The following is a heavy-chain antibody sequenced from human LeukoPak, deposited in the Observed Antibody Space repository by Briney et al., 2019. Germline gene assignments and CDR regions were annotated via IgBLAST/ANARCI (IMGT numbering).Heavy chain of an antibody. CDR2: IYYSGNT. Sequence: PGGSLRLSCAASGFSFSNYAMSWIRQPPGKGLEWIGYIYYSGNTKYNPSLQSRVTISVDTSKNQFSLKLNSVTAVDTAVYYCARGSIVGTTLLWGQGTLVTVSS. D-gene: IGHD1-26*01. CDR3: ARGSIVGTTLL. J-gene: IGHJ4*02. CDR1: GFSFSNYA. V-gene: IGHV4-59*01.